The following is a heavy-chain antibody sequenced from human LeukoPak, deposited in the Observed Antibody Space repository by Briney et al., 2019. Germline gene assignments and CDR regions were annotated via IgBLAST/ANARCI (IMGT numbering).Heavy chain of an antibody. CDR1: GGSISSYY. Sequence: SETLSLTCTVSGGSISSYYWSWIRQPPGKGLEWIGYIYYSGSTNYNPSLKSRVTISVDTSKNQFSLKLSSVTAADTAVYYCARLPSYCGGDCYPDYFDYWGQGTLVTVSS. CDR2: IYYSGST. V-gene: IGHV4-59*08. D-gene: IGHD2-21*02. CDR3: ARLPSYCGGDCYPDYFDY. J-gene: IGHJ4*02.